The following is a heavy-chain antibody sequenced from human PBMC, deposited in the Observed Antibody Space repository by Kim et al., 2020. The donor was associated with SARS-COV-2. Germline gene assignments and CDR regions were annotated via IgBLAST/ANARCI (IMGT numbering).Heavy chain of an antibody. J-gene: IGHJ4*02. CDR2: INWNGGST. D-gene: IGHD5-12*01. Sequence: GGSLRLSCAASGFTFDDYGMSWVRQAPGKGLEWVSGINWNGGSTGYADSVKGRFTISRDNAKNSLYLQMNSLRAEDTALYHCARIKGEILRGYSGYGLDYGGQGTLVTVSS. CDR3: ARIKGEILRGYSGYGLDY. CDR1: GFTFDDYG. V-gene: IGHV3-20*01.